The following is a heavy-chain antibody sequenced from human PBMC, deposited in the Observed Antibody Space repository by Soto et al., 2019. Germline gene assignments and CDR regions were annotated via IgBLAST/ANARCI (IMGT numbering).Heavy chain of an antibody. CDR1: GESFGGYY. CDR2: INHSGST. V-gene: IGHV4-34*01. Sequence: SVTLPLTCAVYGESFGGYYWTWIRQPPGTGLEWIGEINHSGSTNYNPSLKSRVTISVDTSKNQFSLKLTSVTAADTAVYYCARDKITGLFDYWGHGTLVTVSS. CDR3: ARDKITGLFDY. D-gene: IGHD2-8*02. J-gene: IGHJ4*01.